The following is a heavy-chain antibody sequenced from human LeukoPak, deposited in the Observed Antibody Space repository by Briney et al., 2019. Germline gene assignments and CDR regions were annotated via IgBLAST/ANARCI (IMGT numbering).Heavy chain of an antibody. CDR2: ISGSGGGT. CDR1: GFPFSSYA. D-gene: IGHD4-11*01. CDR3: AKGGVYSDYYFDY. Sequence: GGSLRLSCAASGFPFSSYAMSWVRQAPGKGLEWVSVISGSGGGTYYADSVKGRFTISGDNSKNTVYLQMNSLRAEDTALYYCAKGGVYSDYYFDYWGQGTLVTVSS. V-gene: IGHV3-23*01. J-gene: IGHJ4*02.